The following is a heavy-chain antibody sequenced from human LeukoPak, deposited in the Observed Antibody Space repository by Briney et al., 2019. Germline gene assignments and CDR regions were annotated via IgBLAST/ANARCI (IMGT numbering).Heavy chain of an antibody. Sequence: PSETLSLTCTVSGGSISSYYWSWIRQPPGKGLEWIGYIYYSGSTNYNPSLKSRVTISVDTSKNQFSLKLSSVTAADTAVYYCARLGAPLDVWDKGTTVTVSS. D-gene: IGHD1-26*01. CDR2: IYYSGST. CDR1: GGSISSYY. CDR3: ARLGAPLDV. J-gene: IGHJ6*04. V-gene: IGHV4-59*01.